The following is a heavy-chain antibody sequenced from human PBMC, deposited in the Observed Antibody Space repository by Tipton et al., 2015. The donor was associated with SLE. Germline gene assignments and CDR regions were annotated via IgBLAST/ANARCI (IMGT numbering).Heavy chain of an antibody. J-gene: IGHJ3*02. CDR1: GGSISSYY. CDR2: IYYSGST. D-gene: IGHD5-18*01. CDR3: AREWKEGYSYRGGAFDI. Sequence: LRLSCTVSGGSISSYYWSWIRQPPGKGLEWIGYIYYSGSTNYNPSLKSRVTISVDTSKNQFSLKLSSVTAADTAVYYCAREWKEGYSYRGGAFDIWGQGTMVTVSS. V-gene: IGHV4-59*12.